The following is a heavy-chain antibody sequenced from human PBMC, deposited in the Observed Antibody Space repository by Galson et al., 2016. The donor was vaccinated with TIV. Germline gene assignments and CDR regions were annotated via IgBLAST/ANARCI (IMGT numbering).Heavy chain of an antibody. CDR3: ARGRGIYDSSGYFLFDH. CDR1: GVTSSYFA. J-gene: IGHJ5*02. D-gene: IGHD3-22*01. V-gene: IGHV1-69*01. CDR2: IVPMFGTT. Sequence: VKVSCKASGVTSSYFAFSWVRQAPGQGLEWMGGIVPMFGTTNYAQKFQGRVTISADESTTTAYLELSSLRSEDTAVYYCARGRGIYDSSGYFLFDHWGQGTLVTVSS.